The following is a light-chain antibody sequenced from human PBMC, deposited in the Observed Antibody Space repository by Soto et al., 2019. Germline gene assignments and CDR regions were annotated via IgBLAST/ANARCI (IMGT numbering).Light chain of an antibody. J-gene: IGKJ2*01. Sequence: EIVLTQSPGTLSLSPGERATLSCRASQSVSSNYLAWYQQKPGQAPRLLIYGASSRATGIPDRFSGSGSGTEFTVTVSRLEPEDFAVYYCQQYGSSPLAVGRGTKLELK. CDR1: QSVSSNY. V-gene: IGKV3-20*01. CDR3: QQYGSSPLA. CDR2: GAS.